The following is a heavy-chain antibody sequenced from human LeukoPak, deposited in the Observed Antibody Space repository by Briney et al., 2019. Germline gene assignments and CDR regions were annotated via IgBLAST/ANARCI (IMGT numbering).Heavy chain of an antibody. CDR1: GFTFSSYS. CDR3: ASLDCTNGVCYGFDP. Sequence: GGSLRLSCAASGFTFSSYSMNWVRQAPGKGLELGSYISSSSTIYYADSVKGRFTISRDNAKNSLYLQLNSLRAEDTAVYYCASLDCTNGVCYGFDPWGQGTLVTVSS. D-gene: IGHD2-8*01. J-gene: IGHJ5*02. CDR2: ISSSSTI. V-gene: IGHV3-48*01.